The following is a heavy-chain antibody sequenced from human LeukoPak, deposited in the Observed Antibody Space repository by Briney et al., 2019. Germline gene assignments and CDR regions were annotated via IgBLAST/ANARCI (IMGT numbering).Heavy chain of an antibody. V-gene: IGHV3-23*01. J-gene: IGHJ4*02. Sequence: GGSLRLSCAASGFTFSSYAMSWVRQAPGKGLEWVSTISGSGGSTYYADSVKGRFTISRDNSKNALYLQMNSLRAEDTAIYYCAKDYSRALVYPAHLDYWGQGTLVTVSS. CDR1: GFTFSSYA. CDR3: AKDYSRALVYPAHLDY. D-gene: IGHD5/OR15-5a*01. CDR2: ISGSGGST.